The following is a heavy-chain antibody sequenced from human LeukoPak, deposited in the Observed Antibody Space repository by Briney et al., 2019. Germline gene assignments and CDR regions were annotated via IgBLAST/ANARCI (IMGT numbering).Heavy chain of an antibody. J-gene: IGHJ4*02. V-gene: IGHV3-30-3*01. CDR1: GFTFSSYA. D-gene: IGHD2-21*02. CDR2: ISYDGSNK. Sequence: PGGSLRLSCAASGFTFSSYAMHWVRQAPGKGLEWVAVISYDGSNKYYADSVKGRFTISRDNSKNTLYLQMNSLRAEDTAVYYCAMGMGPVVTAIPDYWGQGTLVTVSS. CDR3: AMGMGPVVTAIPDY.